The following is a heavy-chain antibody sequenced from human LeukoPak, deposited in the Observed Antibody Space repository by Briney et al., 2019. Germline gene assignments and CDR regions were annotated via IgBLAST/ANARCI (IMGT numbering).Heavy chain of an antibody. J-gene: IGHJ4*02. CDR1: GYTFTGYY. V-gene: IGHV1-2*02. D-gene: IGHD6-19*01. CDR2: INPNSGGT. CDR3: ARGDLVRQWLVPDY. Sequence: ASVKVSCKASGYTFTGYYMHWVRQAPGQGLEWMGWINPNSGGTNYAQKFRGGVTMTRDTSISTAYMELSRLRSDDTAVCYCARGDLVRQWLVPDYWGQGTLVTVSS.